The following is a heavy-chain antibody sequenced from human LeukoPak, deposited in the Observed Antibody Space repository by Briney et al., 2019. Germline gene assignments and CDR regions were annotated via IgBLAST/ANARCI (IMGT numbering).Heavy chain of an antibody. V-gene: IGHV4-61*08. CDR3: ARDPGYYGSGSRGAFDY. J-gene: IGHJ4*02. CDR2: IYTSGST. CDR1: GGSISSGGYS. D-gene: IGHD3-10*01. Sequence: LETLSLTCAVSGGSISSGGYSWRWIRQPPGKGLEWIARIYTSGSTNYNPSLKSRITMSVDTSKNQFSLKLSSVTAADTAVYYCARDPGYYGSGSRGAFDYWGQGTLVTVSS.